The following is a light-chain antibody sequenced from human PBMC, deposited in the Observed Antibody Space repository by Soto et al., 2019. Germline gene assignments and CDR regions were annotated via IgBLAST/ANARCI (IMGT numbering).Light chain of an antibody. CDR1: QGISSY. Sequence: DIQMTQSPSSLSASVGDRVTITCRASQGISSYLSWYQQKPWKAPKLLIYAASTLQSGVPSRFSGSGSGTDFTLIISSLQPEDFATYYCQQSYSPLWTFGQGTKVDI. CDR3: QQSYSPLWT. V-gene: IGKV1-39*01. CDR2: AAS. J-gene: IGKJ1*01.